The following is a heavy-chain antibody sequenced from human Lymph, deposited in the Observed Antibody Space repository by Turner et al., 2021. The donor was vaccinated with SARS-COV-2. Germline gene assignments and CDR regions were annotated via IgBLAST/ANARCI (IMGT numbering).Heavy chain of an antibody. D-gene: IGHD6-19*01. CDR2: INHWGST. CDR3: ARVVIEVAGKYTIQVYYYYGMDV. Sequence: QVHLPLCGAGLFKPSETLSLTGAVEGGSCSDYYWSWIRQPPGKGREWMGEINHWGSTNYNPSIKSGVTISVDTAKNQFSRKLNSETAADTDVYYCARVVIEVAGKYTIQVYYYYGMDVWGQGTTVTVSS. J-gene: IGHJ6*02. V-gene: IGHV4-34*01. CDR1: GGSCSDYY.